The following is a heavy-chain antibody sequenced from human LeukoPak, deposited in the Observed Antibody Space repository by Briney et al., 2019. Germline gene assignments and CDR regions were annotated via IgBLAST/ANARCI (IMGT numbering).Heavy chain of an antibody. J-gene: IGHJ4*02. V-gene: IGHV3-30*18. CDR2: ISYDGSNK. CDR1: GFTFSSYG. D-gene: IGHD6-19*01. Sequence: PGGSLRLSCAASGFTFSSYGMHWVRQAPGKGLEWVAVISYDGSNKYYADSVKGRFTISRDNSKNTLYLQMNSLRAEDTAVYYCAKVKRWPAHYFDYWGQGTLVTVSS. CDR3: AKVKRWPAHYFDY.